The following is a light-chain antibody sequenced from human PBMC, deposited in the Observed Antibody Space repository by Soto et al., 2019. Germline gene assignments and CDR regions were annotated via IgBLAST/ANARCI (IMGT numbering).Light chain of an antibody. Sequence: QSVLPQPASVSGSPGQSITISCTGTSSDVGGYNYVSWYQQHPGKAPKLMIYDVSNRPSGVSNRFSGSKSGNTASLTISGLQAEDEADYYCSSYTSSSTLFGGGTQLTVL. CDR3: SSYTSSSTL. J-gene: IGLJ2*01. CDR2: DVS. CDR1: SSDVGGYNY. V-gene: IGLV2-14*01.